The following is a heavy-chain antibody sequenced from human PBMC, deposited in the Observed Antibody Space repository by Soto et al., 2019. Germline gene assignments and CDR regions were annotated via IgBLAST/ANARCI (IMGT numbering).Heavy chain of an antibody. D-gene: IGHD3-22*01. CDR2: IDPSDSQT. CDR3: ARQIYDSDTGPNFQYYFDS. J-gene: IGHJ4*02. Sequence: GESLKISCNGSGYSFAVYCITWVLQKPGKGLEWMGRIDPSDSQTYYSPSFRGHVTISVTKSITTVFLQWSSLRASDTAMYYCARQIYDSDTGPNFQYYFDSWGQGTPVTVSS. CDR1: GYSFAVYC. V-gene: IGHV5-10-1*01.